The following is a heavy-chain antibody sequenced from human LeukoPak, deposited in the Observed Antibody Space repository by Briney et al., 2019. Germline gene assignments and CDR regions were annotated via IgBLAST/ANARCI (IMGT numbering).Heavy chain of an antibody. Sequence: PGGSLRLSCAASGFTFSSYWMHWVRQAPGKGLVCVSRINSDGSSTSYADSVKGRFTISRDNAKNTLYLQMNSLRAEDTAVYYCARDRDYYFDYWGQGTLVTVSS. J-gene: IGHJ4*02. CDR3: ARDRDYYFDY. CDR1: GFTFSSYW. V-gene: IGHV3-74*01. D-gene: IGHD5-24*01. CDR2: INSDGSST.